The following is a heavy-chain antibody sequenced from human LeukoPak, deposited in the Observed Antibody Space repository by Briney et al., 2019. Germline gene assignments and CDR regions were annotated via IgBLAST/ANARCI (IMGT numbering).Heavy chain of an antibody. CDR1: GGTFSSYA. J-gene: IGHJ3*02. CDR3: ARVKSYYYDTSDKDAFDI. D-gene: IGHD3-22*01. CDR2: IIPIFGTA. V-gene: IGHV1-69*06. Sequence: SVKVSCKASGGTFSSYAISWVRQAPGQGLEWMGGIIPIFGTANYAQKFQGRVTITADKSTSTAYMELSNLRSEDTAVYYCARVKSYYYDTSDKDAFDIWGQGTMVTVSS.